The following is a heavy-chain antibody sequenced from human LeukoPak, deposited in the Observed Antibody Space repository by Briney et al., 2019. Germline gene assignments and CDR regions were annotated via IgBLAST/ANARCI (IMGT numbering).Heavy chain of an antibody. CDR2: IYYSGRT. V-gene: IGHV4-39*01. CDR1: GGSVSNSNYY. D-gene: IGHD2-15*01. Sequence: SETLSLTCTVSGGSVSNSNYYCGWVRQPPGKGLEWIGSIYYSGRTYYNPSLKSRVTISVDTSKNQFSLKLSSVTAADTAVYYCARQRGYCSGGSCYGMFDYWGQGTLVTVSS. J-gene: IGHJ4*02. CDR3: ARQRGYCSGGSCYGMFDY.